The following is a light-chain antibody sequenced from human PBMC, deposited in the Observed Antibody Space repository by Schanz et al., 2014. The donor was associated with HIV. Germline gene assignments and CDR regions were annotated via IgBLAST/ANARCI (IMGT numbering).Light chain of an antibody. J-gene: IGLJ1*01. V-gene: IGLV2-8*01. CDR2: EVN. CDR3: CSYADGGTYV. Sequence: QSALTQPPSASGSPGQSVTISCTGNSSDVGGYDYVSWYQQHPGKAPKRIIYEVNKRPSGVPDRFSGSKSDNTASLTISGLQADDEADYYCCSYADGGTYVFGTGTKVTVL. CDR1: SSDVGGYDY.